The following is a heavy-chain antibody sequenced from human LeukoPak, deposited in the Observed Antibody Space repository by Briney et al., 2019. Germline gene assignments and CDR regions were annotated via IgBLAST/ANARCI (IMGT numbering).Heavy chain of an antibody. CDR3: AREEVGAIYFDY. V-gene: IGHV3-30-3*01. CDR2: MSSDGSNK. D-gene: IGHD1-26*01. CDR1: GFTFRSYA. Sequence: PGGSLRLSCAASGFTFRSYAMHWVRQAPGKGLEWVAIMSSDGSNKYYADSVKGRFTISRDNSKNTLYLQMNSLRAEDTAVYYCAREEVGAIYFDYWGQGTLVTVSS. J-gene: IGHJ4*02.